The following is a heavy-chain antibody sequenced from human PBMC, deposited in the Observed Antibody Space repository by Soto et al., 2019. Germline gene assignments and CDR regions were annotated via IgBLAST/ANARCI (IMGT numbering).Heavy chain of an antibody. Sequence: SETLSLTCTVSGGSISSSSYYWGWILQPPGKGLEWIGSIYYSGSTYYNPSLKSRVTISVDTSKNQFSLKLSSVTAADTAVYYCARRRRYDFNWFDPWGQGTLVTVSS. D-gene: IGHD3-3*01. V-gene: IGHV4-39*01. J-gene: IGHJ5*02. CDR3: ARRRRYDFNWFDP. CDR1: GGSISSSSYY. CDR2: IYYSGST.